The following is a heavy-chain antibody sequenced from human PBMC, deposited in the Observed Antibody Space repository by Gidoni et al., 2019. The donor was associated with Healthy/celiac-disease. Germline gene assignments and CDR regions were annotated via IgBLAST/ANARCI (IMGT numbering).Heavy chain of an antibody. CDR2: ISYDGSNK. V-gene: IGHV3-30-3*01. CDR1: GFTFSSYA. Sequence: QVQLVESGGGVVQPGRSLRLSCAASGFTFSSYAMHWVRQAPGKGLEWVAVISYDGSNKYYADSVKGRFTISRDNSKNTLYLQMNSLRAEDTAVYYCARDQGQMYYYDSSGHFDYWGQGTLVTVSS. D-gene: IGHD3-22*01. J-gene: IGHJ4*02. CDR3: ARDQGQMYYYDSSGHFDY.